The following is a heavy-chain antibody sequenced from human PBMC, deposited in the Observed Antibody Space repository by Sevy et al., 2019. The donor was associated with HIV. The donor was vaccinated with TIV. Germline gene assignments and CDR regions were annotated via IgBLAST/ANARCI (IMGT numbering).Heavy chain of an antibody. CDR1: GDSVSNKGAA. J-gene: IGHJ4*02. CDR2: TYYRSKWFN. V-gene: IGHV6-1*01. D-gene: IGHD3-16*01. Sequence: SQTLSLTCAISGDSVSNKGAAWNWIRQSPSRGLEWLGRTYYRSKWFNDYAVSVKSRITVTPDTSKNMFSLQLKTVTPADTAVYYCVRDGPLGISTFDYWGPGTLVTVSS. CDR3: VRDGPLGISTFDY.